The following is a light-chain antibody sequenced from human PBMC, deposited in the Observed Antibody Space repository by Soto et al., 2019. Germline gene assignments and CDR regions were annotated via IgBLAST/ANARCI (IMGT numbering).Light chain of an antibody. J-gene: IGLJ2*01. CDR3: CSYAGGHTSLL. CDR1: SSDVGGYNY. CDR2: DVS. Sequence: QSALTQPRSVSGSPGQSVTISCTGTSSDVGGYNYVSWYQQHPGTVPKLMIYDVSNRPSGVPDRFYGSKSANTASLTISGLQAEDEADYYCCSYAGGHTSLLFGGGTKLTVL. V-gene: IGLV2-11*01.